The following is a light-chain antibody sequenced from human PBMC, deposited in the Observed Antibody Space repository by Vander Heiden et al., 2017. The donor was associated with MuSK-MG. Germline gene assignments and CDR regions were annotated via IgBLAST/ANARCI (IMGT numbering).Light chain of an antibody. V-gene: IGKV1-12*01. J-gene: IGKJ4*01. Sequence: DIQLTQSPASVSASVGDSVSITCRASPGISSSFACYQQQPLKAPNLLIYAASTLQSVVPSMFSGSGSGTYFTLTISSLQPEDFATYYCQQANSFPLTFGGGTKVEIK. CDR3: QQANSFPLT. CDR1: PGISSS. CDR2: AAS.